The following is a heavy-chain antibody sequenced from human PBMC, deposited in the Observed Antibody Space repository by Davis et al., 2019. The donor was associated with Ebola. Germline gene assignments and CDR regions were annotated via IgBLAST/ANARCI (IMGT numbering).Heavy chain of an antibody. J-gene: IGHJ4*02. CDR1: GFTFSSYA. D-gene: IGHD2-21*02. Sequence: GGSLRLSCAASGFTFSSYAMSWVRQAPGKGLEWVSDMSGSGGSTYYADSVKGRFTISRDNSKNTLYLQMNSLRAEDTAVYYCAKDGLAYCGGDCYPPDYWGQGTLVTVSS. CDR3: AKDGLAYCGGDCYPPDY. V-gene: IGHV3-23*01. CDR2: MSGSGGST.